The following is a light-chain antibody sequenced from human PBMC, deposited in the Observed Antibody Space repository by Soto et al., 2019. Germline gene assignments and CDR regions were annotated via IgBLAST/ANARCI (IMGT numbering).Light chain of an antibody. CDR2: GAS. J-gene: IGKJ1*01. CDR1: QSVSSSY. Sequence: EIVLTQSPGTLSLSPGERATLSCRAIQSVSSSYLAWYQQKPGQAPRLLVYGASSRATGIPARFSGSGSGTDFTLTISRLEPEDFAVYYCQQYGSSPPWTFGQGTKVDIK. CDR3: QQYGSSPPWT. V-gene: IGKV3-20*01.